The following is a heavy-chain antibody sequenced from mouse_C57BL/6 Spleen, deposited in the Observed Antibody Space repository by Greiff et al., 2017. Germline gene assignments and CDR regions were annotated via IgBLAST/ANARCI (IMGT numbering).Heavy chain of an antibody. D-gene: IGHD1-1*01. V-gene: IGHV1-80*01. CDR1: GYAFSSYW. J-gene: IGHJ1*03. CDR2: IYPGDGDT. Sequence: QVQLKESGAELVKPGASVKISCKASGYAFSSYWMNWVKQRPGKGLEWIGQIYPGDGDTNYNGKFKGKATLTADKSSSTAYMQLSSLTSEDSAVYFCARNYGSSYVRWYFDVWGTGTTVTVSS. CDR3: ARNYGSSYVRWYFDV.